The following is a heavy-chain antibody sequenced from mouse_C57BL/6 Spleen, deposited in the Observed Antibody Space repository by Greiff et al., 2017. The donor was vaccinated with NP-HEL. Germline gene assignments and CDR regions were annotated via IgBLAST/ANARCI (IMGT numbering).Heavy chain of an antibody. D-gene: IGHD1-1*01. Sequence: VQLQQSGPELVKPGASVKISCKASGYAFSSSWMNWVKQRPGKGLEWIGRIYPGDGDTNYNGKFKGKATLTADKSSSTAYMQLSSLTSEDSEVCLSARVAKEVDFAYWGQGTLVTVSA. J-gene: IGHJ3*01. CDR3: ARVAKEVDFAY. V-gene: IGHV1-82*01. CDR1: GYAFSSSW. CDR2: IYPGDGDT.